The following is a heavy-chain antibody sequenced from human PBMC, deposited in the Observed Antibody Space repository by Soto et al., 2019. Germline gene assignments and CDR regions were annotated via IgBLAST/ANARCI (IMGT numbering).Heavy chain of an antibody. J-gene: IGHJ4*02. V-gene: IGHV4-39*01. D-gene: IGHD3-22*01. CDR2: IYYSGST. CDR3: ARHEYYYDSSGYDGYFDY. CDR1: GGSISSSSYY. Sequence: SETLSLTSTVSGGSISSSSYYWGWIRQPPGKGLEWIGSIYYSGSTYYNPSLKSRVTISVDTSKNQFSLKLSSVTAADTAVYYCARHEYYYDSSGYDGYFDYWGQGTLVTVSS.